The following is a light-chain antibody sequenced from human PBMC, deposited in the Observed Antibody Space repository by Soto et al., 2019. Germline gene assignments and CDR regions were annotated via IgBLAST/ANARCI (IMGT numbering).Light chain of an antibody. V-gene: IGKV1-39*01. Sequence: DIQMTQSPSSLSASVGDRVTITCRASQSISNYLNWYQQKPGKAPKLLIYAASSLQSGVPSRFSGSGSGTDFTLTISSLQPEDFATYYCLQSYITIPLTFGGGTKVEIK. CDR3: LQSYITIPLT. CDR1: QSISNY. J-gene: IGKJ4*01. CDR2: AAS.